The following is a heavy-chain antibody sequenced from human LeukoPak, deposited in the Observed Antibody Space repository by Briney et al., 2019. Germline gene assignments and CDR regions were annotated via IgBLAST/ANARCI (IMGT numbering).Heavy chain of an antibody. Sequence: SQTLSLTCTVSGGSISSGGYYWSWIRQPPGKGLEWIGYIYHSGSTYYNPSLKSRVTISVDRSKNQFSLKLSSVTAADTAVYYCARDAAAGGSWGQGTLVTVSS. J-gene: IGHJ4*02. D-gene: IGHD3-16*01. CDR3: ARDAAAGGS. CDR1: GGSISSGGYY. V-gene: IGHV4-30-2*01. CDR2: IYHSGST.